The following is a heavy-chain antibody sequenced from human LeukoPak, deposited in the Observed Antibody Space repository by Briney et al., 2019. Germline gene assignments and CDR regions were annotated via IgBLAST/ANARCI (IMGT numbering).Heavy chain of an antibody. CDR3: ARDTYCTGGRCYSRVGY. Sequence: ASVKVSCKASGYTFTSYAMNWVRQAPGQGLEWMGWINTITGNPTYAQGFSERFVFSWDTSVTTAYLQINSLKPADTAVYFCARDTYCTGGRCYSRVGYWGQGTVVAVSS. V-gene: IGHV7-4-1*02. D-gene: IGHD2-15*01. CDR2: INTITGNP. CDR1: GYTFTSYA. J-gene: IGHJ4*02.